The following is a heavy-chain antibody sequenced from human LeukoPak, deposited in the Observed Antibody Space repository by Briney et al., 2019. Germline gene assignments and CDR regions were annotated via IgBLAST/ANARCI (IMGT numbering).Heavy chain of an antibody. D-gene: IGHD1-26*01. CDR1: GGSIISSNW. J-gene: IGHJ6*02. CDR3: ARYSGSYDYYYYGLDV. CDR2: IYYSGST. Sequence: SETLSLTCSVSGGSIISSNWWGWIRQPPGKGLEWIGYIYYSGSTNYNPSLKSRVTISIDTSKNQFSLKLNSVTAADTAVYYCARYSGSYDYYYYGLDVWGQGTTVTVSS. V-gene: IGHV4-59*01.